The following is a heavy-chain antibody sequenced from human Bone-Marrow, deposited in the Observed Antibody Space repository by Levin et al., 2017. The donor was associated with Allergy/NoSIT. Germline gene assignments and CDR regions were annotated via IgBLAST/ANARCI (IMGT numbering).Heavy chain of an antibody. CDR1: GGSVSSSGYY. V-gene: IGHV4-39*01. J-gene: IGHJ4*02. CDR2: IYSDGTT. D-gene: IGHD6-19*01. Sequence: PSETLSLTCTVSGGSVSSSGYYWAWIRQTPGKGLEWIGSIYSDGTTFYKPSLESRVTISGYASKNQFALKLSSVTAADTAVYYCARHDWPYTSGPDDYWGQGALVTVSS. CDR3: ARHDWPYTSGPDDY.